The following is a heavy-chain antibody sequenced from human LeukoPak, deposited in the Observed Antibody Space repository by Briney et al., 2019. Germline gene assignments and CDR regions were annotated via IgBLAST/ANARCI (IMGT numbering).Heavy chain of an antibody. J-gene: IGHJ6*03. V-gene: IGHV4-38-2*02. CDR2: IYHSGST. CDR1: GYSISSGYY. Sequence: SETLSLTCTVSGYSISSGYYWGWIRQPPGKGLEWIGSIYHSGSTYYNPSLKSRVTISVDTSKNQFSLKLSSVTAADTAVYYCARLRSWRKAAAGYYYMDVWGKGTTVTISS. D-gene: IGHD6-13*01. CDR3: ARLRSWRKAAAGYYYMDV.